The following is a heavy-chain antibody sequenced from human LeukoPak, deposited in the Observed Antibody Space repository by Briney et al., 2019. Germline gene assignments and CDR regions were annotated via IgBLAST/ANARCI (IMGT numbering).Heavy chain of an antibody. Sequence: PGGSLRLSCAASGFTFSSYWMSWVRQAPGKGLEWVANIKQDGSEKNYVDSVKGRFTISRDNAKNSLYLQMNSLRAEDTAVYYCARDRDPKGYRRGHWYFDLWGRGTLVTVSS. CDR2: IKQDGSEK. D-gene: IGHD5-18*01. J-gene: IGHJ2*01. CDR3: ARDRDPKGYRRGHWYFDL. V-gene: IGHV3-7*03. CDR1: GFTFSSYW.